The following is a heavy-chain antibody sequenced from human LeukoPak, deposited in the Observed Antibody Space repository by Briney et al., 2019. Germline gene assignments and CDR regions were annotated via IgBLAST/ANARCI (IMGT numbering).Heavy chain of an antibody. CDR3: ARGAVAGYFDY. V-gene: IGHV3-21*01. CDR1: GFTFSSYA. Sequence: GGSLRLSCAASGFTFSSYAMHWVRQAPGKGLEWVSSISSSSSYIYYADSVKGRFTISRDNAKNSLYLQMNSLRAEDTAMYYCARGAVAGYFDYWGQGTLVTVSS. CDR2: ISSSSSYI. J-gene: IGHJ4*02. D-gene: IGHD6-19*01.